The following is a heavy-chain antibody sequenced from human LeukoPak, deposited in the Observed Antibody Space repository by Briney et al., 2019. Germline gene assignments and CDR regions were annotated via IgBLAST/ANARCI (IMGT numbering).Heavy chain of an antibody. CDR2: IYYSGST. CDR3: ASDMVRGVMVHAFDI. J-gene: IGHJ3*02. D-gene: IGHD3-10*01. CDR1: GGSISSGDYY. Sequence: SQTLSLTCTVSGGSISSGDYYWSWIRQPPGKGLEWIGYIYYSGSTYYNPSLKSRVTISVDTSKTQFSLKLSSVTAADTAVYYCASDMVRGVMVHAFDIWGQGTMVTVSS. V-gene: IGHV4-30-4*01.